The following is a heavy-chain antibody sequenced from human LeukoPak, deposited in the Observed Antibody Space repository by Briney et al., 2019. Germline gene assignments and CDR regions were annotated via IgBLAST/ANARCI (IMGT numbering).Heavy chain of an antibody. CDR1: GGSISSGSYY. V-gene: IGHV4-61*02. D-gene: IGHD2-2*01. Sequence: SQTLSLTCTVSGGSISSGSYYWSWIRQPAWKGLEWIVRIYTSWSTNYNPSLKSRVTISVDTSKNQFSLKLSSVTAADTAVYYCASYCSSTSCYRNDAFDIWGQGTMVTVSS. CDR2: IYTSWST. CDR3: ASYCSSTSCYRNDAFDI. J-gene: IGHJ3*02.